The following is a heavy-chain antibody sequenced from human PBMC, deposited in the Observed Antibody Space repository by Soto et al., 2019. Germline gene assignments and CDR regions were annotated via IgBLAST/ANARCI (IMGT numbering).Heavy chain of an antibody. D-gene: IGHD6-19*01. Sequence: ASETLSLTYTVSGGSISSSSYVWGWIRQPQGKGLEWIGSMYYSGTTYYNPSLKSRVTISVDTSKNQFSLKLSSVTAADTAVYYCARHISAVAGPGPWGQGTLVT. J-gene: IGHJ5*02. CDR1: GGSISSSSYV. CDR2: MYYSGTT. V-gene: IGHV4-39*01. CDR3: ARHISAVAGPGP.